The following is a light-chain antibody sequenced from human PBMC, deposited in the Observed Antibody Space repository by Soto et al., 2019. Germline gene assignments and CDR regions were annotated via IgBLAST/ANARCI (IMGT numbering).Light chain of an antibody. CDR3: QQYINWPPLT. J-gene: IGKJ4*01. CDR1: QSVASN. V-gene: IGKV3-15*01. Sequence: EIVMTQSPAILSVSPGEGATLSCRASQSVASNLAWYQHKPGQAPRLLIYGASSRATGIPARFSGSGSGTECTLTISSLQPEDFAVYYCQQYINWPPLTFGGGTKVEI. CDR2: GAS.